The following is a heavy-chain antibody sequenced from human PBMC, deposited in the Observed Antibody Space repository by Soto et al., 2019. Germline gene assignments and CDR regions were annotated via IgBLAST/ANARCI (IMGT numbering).Heavy chain of an antibody. D-gene: IGHD1-26*01. V-gene: IGHV1-69*08. Sequence: GASVKVCCKASGGTLTSYSITWVRQETGQGLEWVGRVIPVLKTADYAQKFQGRITITADKSTNTAYMELSSLTPEDTAVYYCTKDGLGPTRRYFAFWGQGTLVTVSS. J-gene: IGHJ4*02. CDR3: TKDGLGPTRRYFAF. CDR1: GGTLTSYS. CDR2: VIPVLKTA.